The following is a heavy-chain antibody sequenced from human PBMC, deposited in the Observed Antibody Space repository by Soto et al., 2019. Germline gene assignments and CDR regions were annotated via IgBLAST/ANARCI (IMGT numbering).Heavy chain of an antibody. V-gene: IGHV1-8*01. CDR2: MNPNSGNT. CDR3: ARERNWFDP. Sequence: ASVKLSCKASGYTLTSYDINWVRQATGQGLEWMGWMNPNSGNTAYAQKFQGRVTMTRNTSISTAYMELSSLRSEDTAVYYCARERNWFDPWGQGTLVTVSS. CDR1: GYTLTSYD. J-gene: IGHJ5*02.